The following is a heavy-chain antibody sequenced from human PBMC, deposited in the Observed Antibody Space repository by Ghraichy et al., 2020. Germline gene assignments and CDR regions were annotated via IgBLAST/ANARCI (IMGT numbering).Heavy chain of an antibody. CDR3: AKGSAGSSAFHYFGY. D-gene: IGHD3-10*01. Sequence: GGSLRLSCAVSGFSFSDYAMSWVRQAPGKGLEWVSTITDGSNTYYAGSVKGRFTISRDNSKNTLYLQMNSVRAEDTAIYFCAKGSAGSSAFHYFGYWGQGTLVTVSS. CDR1: GFSFSDYA. V-gene: IGHV3-23*01. CDR2: ITDGSNT. J-gene: IGHJ4*02.